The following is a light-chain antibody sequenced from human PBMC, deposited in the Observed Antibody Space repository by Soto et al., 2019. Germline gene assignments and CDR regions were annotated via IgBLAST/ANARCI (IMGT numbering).Light chain of an antibody. V-gene: IGKV3D-20*01. CDR1: QSVSSSY. J-gene: IGKJ2*01. CDR3: KQYGIAPYT. Sequence: EIVLTQSPATLSLSPGERATLSCGASQSVSSSYLAWYQQKPGLAPRLLIYDASRRATGIPDRFSCSGSGTDFTLTIMLMELEDFGVYCCKQYGIAPYTFGESTQLEIK. CDR2: DAS.